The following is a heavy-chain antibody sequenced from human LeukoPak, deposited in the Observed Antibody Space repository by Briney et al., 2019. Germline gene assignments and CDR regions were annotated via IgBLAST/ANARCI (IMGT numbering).Heavy chain of an antibody. CDR3: ARGGYDFWSGYPLDYYYGMDV. D-gene: IGHD3-3*01. CDR1: GFTFSSYA. CDR2: LSYDGSNK. Sequence: TGGSLRLSCAASGFTFSSYAMHWVRQAPGKGLEWVAVLSYDGSNKYYADSVKGRFTISRDNSKNTLYLQMNSLRAEDTAVYYCARGGYDFWSGYPLDYYYGMDVWGQGTTVTVSS. J-gene: IGHJ6*02. V-gene: IGHV3-30*04.